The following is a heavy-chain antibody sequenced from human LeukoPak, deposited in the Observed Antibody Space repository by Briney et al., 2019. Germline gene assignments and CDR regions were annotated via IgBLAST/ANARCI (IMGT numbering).Heavy chain of an antibody. CDR1: GYTFTDYY. D-gene: IGHD2-15*01. CDR2: FTPHSGGT. J-gene: IGHJ4*02. CDR3: VRGYCSGNTCYDPDFEH. V-gene: IGHV1-2*02. Sequence: ASVKVSCKASGYTFTDYYIHWVRQAPGQGPEWKGWFTPHSGGTNYAQRFQGRVTMTGDTSISSAYMELNSPGSDDTAVYYCVRGYCSGNTCYDPDFEHWGQGTLVSVSS.